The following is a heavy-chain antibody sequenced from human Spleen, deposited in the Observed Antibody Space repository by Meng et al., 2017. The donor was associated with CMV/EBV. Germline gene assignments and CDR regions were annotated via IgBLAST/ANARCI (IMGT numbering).Heavy chain of an antibody. Sequence: GESLKISCAASGFTFSDYYMSWIRQAPGKGLEWVSYISSSGSTIYYADSVKGRFTISRDNAKNSLYLQLNSLRVDDTAVYYCARGSSSGPGRFDYWGQGTLVTVSS. V-gene: IGHV3-11*04. D-gene: IGHD6-6*01. J-gene: IGHJ4*02. CDR2: ISSSGSTI. CDR1: GFTFSDYY. CDR3: ARGSSSGPGRFDY.